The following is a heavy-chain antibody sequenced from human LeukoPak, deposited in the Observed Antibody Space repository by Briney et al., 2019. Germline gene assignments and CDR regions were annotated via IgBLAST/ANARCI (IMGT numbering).Heavy chain of an antibody. J-gene: IGHJ4*02. D-gene: IGHD3-10*02. CDR2: ISGIGGRT. V-gene: IGHV3-23*01. Sequence: PVGSLRLSCAASGFTFSSYAMSWVHQAPGKGLEWVSAISGIGGRTYYADSVTGRFTISRDNSQHLLSVQMHSLRAEDTALHYCAKVFGDHNLDCWVQGTLVTDSS. CDR3: AKVFGDHNLDC. CDR1: GFTFSSYA.